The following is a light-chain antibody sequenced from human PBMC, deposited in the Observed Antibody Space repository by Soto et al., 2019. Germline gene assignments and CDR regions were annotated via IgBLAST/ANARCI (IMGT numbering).Light chain of an antibody. CDR3: SSYTSSNTLV. Sequence: QSALTQPASVSGSPGQSITISCTGTSSDVGTYNHVSWYQQYPGKAPKLMIFDVSSLPSGVSKRFSGSKSGNTASLTISGLQAEDEADYYCSSYTSSNTLVFGGGTKLTVL. V-gene: IGLV2-14*01. CDR1: SSDVGTYNH. CDR2: DVS. J-gene: IGLJ3*02.